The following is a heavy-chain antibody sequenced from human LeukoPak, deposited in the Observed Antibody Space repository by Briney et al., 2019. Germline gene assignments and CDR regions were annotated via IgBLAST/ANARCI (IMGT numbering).Heavy chain of an antibody. CDR1: GYSISSGYY. V-gene: IGHV4-38-2*02. D-gene: IGHD6-19*01. Sequence: SETLSLTCTVSGYSISSGYYWGWIRQPPGKGLEWIGSIYHSGSTYSSPSLKSRVTISVDTSRNQFSLKLTSVTAADTAVYYCARSTSGRFWFDPWGQGTLVTVS. CDR3: ARSTSGRFWFDP. J-gene: IGHJ5*02. CDR2: IYHSGST.